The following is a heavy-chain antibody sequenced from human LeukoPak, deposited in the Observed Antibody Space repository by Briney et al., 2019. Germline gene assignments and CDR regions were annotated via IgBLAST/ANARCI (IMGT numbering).Heavy chain of an antibody. CDR3: TKGGHGDY. V-gene: IGHV3-23*01. J-gene: IGHJ4*02. Sequence: PGGSLRLSCAASGFTFSSYSMNWVRQAPGKGPEWVSTLSGDGSDTYYADSVKGRFTISRDTSKNTLFLQMNSLRADDTAIYYCTKGGHGDYWGQGTMVTVSS. CDR1: GFTFSSYS. CDR2: LSGDGSDT. D-gene: IGHD2-21*02.